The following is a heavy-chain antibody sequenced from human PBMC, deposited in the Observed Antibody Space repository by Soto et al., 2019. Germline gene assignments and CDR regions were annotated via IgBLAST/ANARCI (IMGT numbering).Heavy chain of an antibody. J-gene: IGHJ5*02. CDR2: IYHNGST. CDR3: ARVPGP. V-gene: IGHV4-30-2*01. CDR1: GGSISSGGYS. Sequence: SETLSLTCAVSGGSISSGGYSWSWIRQPPGKGLEWIGYIYHNGSTYYNPSLKSRVTISVDRSKNQFPLKLSSVTAADTAVYYCARVPGPWGQGTLVTVSS.